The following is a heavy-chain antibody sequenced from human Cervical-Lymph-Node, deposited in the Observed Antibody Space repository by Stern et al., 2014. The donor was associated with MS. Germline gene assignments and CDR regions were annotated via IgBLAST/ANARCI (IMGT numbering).Heavy chain of an antibody. D-gene: IGHD6-13*01. CDR1: GFSFRRYA. V-gene: IGHV3-33*01. J-gene: IGHJ4*02. CDR2: IGEEGRNP. CDR3: ASAYSSSHYYFDY. Sequence: QVQLVESGGGVVQPGRSLRLSCAASGFSFRRYAMHWVRQAPGKGLEWVELIGEEGRNPFYADSGPGRFTIPRDNFKNTLYLQMNSLRAEDTAVYYCASAYSSSHYYFDYWGQGTLVTVSS.